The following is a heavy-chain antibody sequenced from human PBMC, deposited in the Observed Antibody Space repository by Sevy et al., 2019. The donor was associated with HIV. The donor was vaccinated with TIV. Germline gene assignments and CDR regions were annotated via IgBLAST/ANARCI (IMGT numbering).Heavy chain of an antibody. Sequence: GGSLRLSCAASGFTFSSYSMNWVRQAPGKGLEWVSYISSSSSTIYYADSVKGRFTISRDNAKNSLYLQMNSLRDEDTVVYYCARGLKRGGRYAFDIWGQGTMVTVSS. CDR3: ARGLKRGGRYAFDI. CDR2: ISSSSSTI. CDR1: GFTFSSYS. J-gene: IGHJ3*02. D-gene: IGHD6-19*01. V-gene: IGHV3-48*02.